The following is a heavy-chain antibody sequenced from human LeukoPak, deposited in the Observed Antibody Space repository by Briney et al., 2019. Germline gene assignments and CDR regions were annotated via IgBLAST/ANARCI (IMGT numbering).Heavy chain of an antibody. CDR1: GFTFSTYG. V-gene: IGHV3-33*01. J-gene: IGHJ3*02. Sequence: GRSLRLSCAASGFTFSTYGMHWVRQAPGKGLEWVALIWYDGSHKYYADSVKGRFTISRDNSKNTLYLQMNSLRAEDTAVYYCARVKTSGWLDAFDIWGQGTMVTVSS. D-gene: IGHD6-19*01. CDR3: ARVKTSGWLDAFDI. CDR2: IWYDGSHK.